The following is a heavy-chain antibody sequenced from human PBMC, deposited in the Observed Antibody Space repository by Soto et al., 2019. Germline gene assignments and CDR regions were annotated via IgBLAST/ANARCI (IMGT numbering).Heavy chain of an antibody. V-gene: IGHV4-34*01. CDR2: INHSGST. CDR1: GGSFSDYY. J-gene: IGHJ6*02. CDR3: ARQRELRYYGMDV. D-gene: IGHD1-7*01. Sequence: AELLSIPCSVEGGSFSDYYWIWLREPPGKGLEWIGEINHSGSTNYNPSLKIRVTISVDTSKNQFSLKLSSVTAADTVGDYCARQRELRYYGMDVWGQGTTVTVSS.